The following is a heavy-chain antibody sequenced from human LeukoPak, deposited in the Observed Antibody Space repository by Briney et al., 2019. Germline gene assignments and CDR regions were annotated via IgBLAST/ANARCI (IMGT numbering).Heavy chain of an antibody. D-gene: IGHD2-2*01. CDR1: GFTFSSYA. J-gene: IGHJ4*02. Sequence: QPGRSLRPSCAASGFTFSSYAMHWVRQAPGKGLEWVAVISYDGSNKYYADSVKGRFTISRDNAKNSLYLQMNSLRAEDTAVYYCARDLVGYCSSTSCYYLDYWGQGTLVTVSS. CDR2: ISYDGSNK. V-gene: IGHV3-30*07. CDR3: ARDLVGYCSSTSCYYLDY.